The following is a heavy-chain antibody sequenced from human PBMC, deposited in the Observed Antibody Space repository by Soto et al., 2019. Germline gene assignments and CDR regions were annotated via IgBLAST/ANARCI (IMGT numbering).Heavy chain of an antibody. D-gene: IGHD3-10*01. CDR1: RFIFSTYA. Sequence: QVQLVESGGGLVQPGRSPRLSCAASRFIFSTYAMHWVRQAPGKGLEWVAVISSDGTNKYYADSVKGRFTVSRDNSKNMMYLQINSLRPEDTAVYYWAKDLVVRGIGEFAFGGQGTLVTVSS. V-gene: IGHV3-30*04. CDR2: ISSDGTNK. J-gene: IGHJ4*02. CDR3: AKDLVVRGIGEFAF.